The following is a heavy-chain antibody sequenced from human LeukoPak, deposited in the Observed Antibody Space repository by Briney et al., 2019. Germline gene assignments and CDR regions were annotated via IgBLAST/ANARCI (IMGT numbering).Heavy chain of an antibody. J-gene: IGHJ4*02. CDR3: AKDRWSSSFSLAIDY. Sequence: GGSLRLSCAASGFTFSGYAMSWVRQTPGKGLEWVSAISSSGVNTYYADSVKGRFTISRDNSKNTLYLQMKSLRAEDTAVYCCAKDRWSSSFSLAIDYWGQGTLVTVSS. CDR2: ISSSGVNT. D-gene: IGHD6-13*01. CDR1: GFTFSGYA. V-gene: IGHV3-23*01.